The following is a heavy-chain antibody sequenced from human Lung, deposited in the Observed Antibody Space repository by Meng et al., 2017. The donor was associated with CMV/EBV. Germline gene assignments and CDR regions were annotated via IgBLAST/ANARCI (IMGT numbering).Heavy chain of an antibody. J-gene: IGHJ4*02. CDR2: IKQDGSEK. V-gene: IGHV3-7*01. CDR1: GFTFNNYW. D-gene: IGHD2-2*01. Sequence: GESXKISCVASGFTFNNYWMSWVRQAPGKGLEWVANIKQDGSEKYYVGSVKGRFTISRDNAKNSLYLQMNSLRAEDTAVYYCARDPRVKSYVVVPAASDYWGQGXMVTVSS. CDR3: ARDPRVKSYVVVPAASDY.